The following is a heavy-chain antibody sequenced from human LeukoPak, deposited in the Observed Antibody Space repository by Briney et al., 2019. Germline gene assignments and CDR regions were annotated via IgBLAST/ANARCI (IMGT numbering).Heavy chain of an antibody. Sequence: GSLILSCAASGFTFTSYSMNWVRQAPGKGLEWVSTISGGGGSTYYADSVKGRFTISRDNSKSTLYLQVNSLRAEDTAVYYCAKGGKWDVTPFDYWGQGTLVTVSS. J-gene: IGHJ4*02. CDR1: GFTFTSYS. D-gene: IGHD1-26*01. CDR3: AKGGKWDVTPFDY. V-gene: IGHV3-23*01. CDR2: ISGGGGST.